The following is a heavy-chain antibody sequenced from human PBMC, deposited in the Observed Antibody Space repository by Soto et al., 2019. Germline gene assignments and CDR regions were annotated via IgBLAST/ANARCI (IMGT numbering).Heavy chain of an antibody. CDR1: GFTFSSYA. CDR3: ARDPYSSSWFLDY. CDR2: ISYDGSNK. Sequence: GGSLRLSCAASGFTFSSYAMHWVRQAPGKGLEWVAVISYDGSNKYYADSVKGRFTISRDNSKNTLYLQMNSLRAEDTAVYYCARDPYSSSWFLDYWGQGTLVTVSS. D-gene: IGHD6-13*01. V-gene: IGHV3-30*04. J-gene: IGHJ4*02.